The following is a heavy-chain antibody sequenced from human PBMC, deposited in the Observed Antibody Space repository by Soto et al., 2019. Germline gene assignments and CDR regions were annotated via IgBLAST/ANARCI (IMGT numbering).Heavy chain of an antibody. J-gene: IGHJ4*02. V-gene: IGHV3-74*01. CDR1: GFTFSSYW. CDR2: INSDGSST. Sequence: GGSLRLSCAASGFTFSSYWMHWVRQAPGKGLVWVSRINSDGSSTSYADSVKGRFTISRDNAKNTLYLQMNSLRAEDTAVYYCAIAWDIVVVPAAIDYWGQGTLATVSS. CDR3: AIAWDIVVVPAAIDY. D-gene: IGHD2-2*01.